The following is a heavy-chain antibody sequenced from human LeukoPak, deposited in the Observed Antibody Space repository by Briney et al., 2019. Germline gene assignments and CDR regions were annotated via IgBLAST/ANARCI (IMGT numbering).Heavy chain of an antibody. J-gene: IGHJ4*02. Sequence: PETLSLTCTVSGGSISGYYWGWIRQPPGKGLEWIGYVYDSGSTNYSPSLRSRVTISVDTSKNQFSLKVSSVTAADTALYYCARATWTNFYFDYWGQGALVTVSS. CDR2: VYDSGST. CDR3: ARATWTNFYFDY. CDR1: GGSISGYY. V-gene: IGHV4-59*08. D-gene: IGHD3/OR15-3a*01.